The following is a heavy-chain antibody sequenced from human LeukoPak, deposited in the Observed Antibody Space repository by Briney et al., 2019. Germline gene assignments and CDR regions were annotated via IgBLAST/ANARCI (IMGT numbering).Heavy chain of an antibody. J-gene: IGHJ3*02. CDR1: GFPFINYA. V-gene: IGHV3-23*01. CDR2: MTGSGITT. Sequence: PGGSLRLSCAASGFPFINYAMTWVRQAPGKGLEWVSGMTGSGITTYYADSVKGRFTISRDTSKNILYLQLNGLRAEDTAVYYCAKIAGFRVVHNVFDIWGQGTMVTVSS. D-gene: IGHD3-3*01. CDR3: AKIAGFRVVHNVFDI.